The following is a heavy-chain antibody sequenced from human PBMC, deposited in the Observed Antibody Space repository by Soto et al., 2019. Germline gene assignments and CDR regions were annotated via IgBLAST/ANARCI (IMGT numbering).Heavy chain of an antibody. Sequence: SVKVSCKASGGTFSSYTISWVRQAPGQGLEWMGRIIPILGIANYAQKFQGRVTITADKSTSTAYMELSSLRSEDTAVYYCARLPIYYDFWSGYYNFDYWGQGTLVTVSS. CDR3: ARLPIYYDFWSGYYNFDY. D-gene: IGHD3-3*01. CDR1: GGTFSSYT. V-gene: IGHV1-69*02. CDR2: IIPILGIA. J-gene: IGHJ4*02.